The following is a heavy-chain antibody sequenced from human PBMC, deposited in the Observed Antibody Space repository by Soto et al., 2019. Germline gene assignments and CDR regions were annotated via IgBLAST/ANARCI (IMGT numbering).Heavy chain of an antibody. CDR1: GGSISSSSYY. CDR3: ARVVVATPVDY. V-gene: IGHV4-39*01. D-gene: IGHD2-21*01. CDR2: IYYSGST. Sequence: QLQLQESGPGLVKPSETLSLTCTVSGGSISSSSYYWGWIRQPPGKGLEWIGSIYYSGSTYYNPSLKSRVTISVDTSKNQFSLKLSSVTAADTAVYYCARVVVATPVDYWGQGTLVTVSS. J-gene: IGHJ4*02.